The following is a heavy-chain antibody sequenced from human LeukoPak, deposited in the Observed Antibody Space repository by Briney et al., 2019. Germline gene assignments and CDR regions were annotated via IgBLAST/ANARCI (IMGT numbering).Heavy chain of an antibody. D-gene: IGHD4-17*01. CDR1: GFTFSTYA. CDR2: ISSTGSST. J-gene: IGHJ6*02. V-gene: IGHV3-23*01. CDR3: AKDRPRLRTYYGLDV. Sequence: PGGSLRLSCAASGFTFSTYAMSWVRQAPRKGLEWVSAISSTGSSTYYADSVKGRFTISRDNSKNTLYLQMNSLRAEDTAVYYCAKDRPRLRTYYGLDVWGQGTTVAVSS.